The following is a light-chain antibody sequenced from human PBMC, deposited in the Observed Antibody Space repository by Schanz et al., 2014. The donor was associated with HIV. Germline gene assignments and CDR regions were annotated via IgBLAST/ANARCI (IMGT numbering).Light chain of an antibody. Sequence: QSVLTQPPSVSGALGQRVTISCTGSRSNIGAGYDVPWYQQLPGTAPKLLIYGNSNRPSGVPDRFSGSKSGTSASLAITGLQADDEADYYCQSFDSSLSGVVFGGGTKLTVL. CDR1: RSNIGAGYD. CDR3: QSFDSSLSGVV. V-gene: IGLV1-40*01. J-gene: IGLJ3*02. CDR2: GNS.